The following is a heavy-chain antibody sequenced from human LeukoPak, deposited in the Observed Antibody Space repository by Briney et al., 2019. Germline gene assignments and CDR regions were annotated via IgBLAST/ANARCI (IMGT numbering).Heavy chain of an antibody. Sequence: GGSLRLSCAASGFTFSNYAMHWVRQAPGKGLEWVAVVSYDGGHKYYADSVKGRFTISRDISKNTLYLQMNSLRVEDTAVYYCAKHPSGYYYDLFDYWGQGTLVTVSS. CDR1: GFTFSNYA. D-gene: IGHD3-22*01. CDR3: AKHPSGYYYDLFDY. CDR2: VSYDGGHK. J-gene: IGHJ4*02. V-gene: IGHV3-30*04.